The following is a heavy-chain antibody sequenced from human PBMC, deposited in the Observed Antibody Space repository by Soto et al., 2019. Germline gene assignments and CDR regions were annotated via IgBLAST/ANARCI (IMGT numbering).Heavy chain of an antibody. Sequence: GGSLRLSCAASGFTFSSYAMSWVRQAPGKGLEWVSAISGSGGSTYYADSVKGRFTISRGNSKNTLYLQMNSLRAEDTAVYYCAKGTKNYYGSGSYSHLHYYYYGMDVWGQGTTVTVSS. CDR1: GFTFSSYA. CDR3: AKGTKNYYGSGSYSHLHYYYYGMDV. CDR2: ISGSGGST. V-gene: IGHV3-23*01. D-gene: IGHD3-10*01. J-gene: IGHJ6*02.